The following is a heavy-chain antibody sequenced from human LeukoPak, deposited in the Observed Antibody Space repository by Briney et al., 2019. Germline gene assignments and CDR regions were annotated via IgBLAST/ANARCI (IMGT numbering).Heavy chain of an antibody. CDR3: ARDRYYGSGSEIYYYYGMDV. J-gene: IGHJ6*02. CDR1: GFTFSSYS. D-gene: IGHD3-10*01. CDR2: ISSSSSYI. V-gene: IGHV3-21*01. Sequence: GGSLRLSCAASGFTFSSYSMNWVRQAPGKGLEWVSSISSSSSYIYYADSVKGRFTISRDNAKNSLYLQMNSLRAEDTAVYYCARDRYYGSGSEIYYYYGMDVWGQGPTVTVSS.